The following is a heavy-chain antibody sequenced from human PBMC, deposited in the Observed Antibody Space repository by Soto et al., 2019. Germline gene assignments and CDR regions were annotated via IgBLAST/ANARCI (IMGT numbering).Heavy chain of an antibody. CDR2: ISAYNGNT. V-gene: IGHV1-18*04. CDR3: ARESEEEGLDSSGFYSKFHY. J-gene: IGHJ4*02. D-gene: IGHD3-22*01. CDR1: GYSFTSYG. Sequence: QVQLVQSEAEVKKPGASVKVSCKASGYSFTSYGISWVRQAPGQGLEWMGWISAYNGNTKYAQKFQGRVTLTTDTSTDTAYMELRSLRSDDTAVYFCARESEEEGLDSSGFYSKFHYWGQGTLVPVSS.